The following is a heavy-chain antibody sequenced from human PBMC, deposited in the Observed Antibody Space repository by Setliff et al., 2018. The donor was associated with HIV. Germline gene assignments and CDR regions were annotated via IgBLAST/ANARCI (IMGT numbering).Heavy chain of an antibody. J-gene: IGHJ4*02. V-gene: IGHV4-39*01. Sequence: SETLSLTCTVSGGSVSSSSYYWGWIRQPTGKGLEWIGTIYYSGDTQYNPSFKTRVIMSVDMSKNQFSLRLISVTAADTAVYYCARMEATRPPRGLDYWGPGTLVTVSS. CDR3: ARMEATRPPRGLDY. D-gene: IGHD6-6*01. CDR1: GGSVSSSSYY. CDR2: IYYSGDT.